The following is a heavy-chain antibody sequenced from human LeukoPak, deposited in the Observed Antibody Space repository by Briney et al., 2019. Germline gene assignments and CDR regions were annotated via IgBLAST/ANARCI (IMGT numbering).Heavy chain of an antibody. Sequence: GGSLRLSCAASGFTCSSYTMNWVRQAPGKGLEWVSSVSSSSSSYIYYADSVRGRFTISRDNAKNSLYLQMNSLRAEDTAVYYCARVGSHWSNDHWGQGTLVTVSS. CDR1: GFTCSSYT. D-gene: IGHD6-13*01. CDR3: ARVGSHWSNDH. V-gene: IGHV3-21*01. CDR2: VSSSSSSYI. J-gene: IGHJ4*02.